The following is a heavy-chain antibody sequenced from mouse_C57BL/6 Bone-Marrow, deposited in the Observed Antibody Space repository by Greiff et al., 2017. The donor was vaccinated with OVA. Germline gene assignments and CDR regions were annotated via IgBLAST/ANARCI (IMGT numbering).Heavy chain of an antibody. J-gene: IGHJ3*01. V-gene: IGHV14-1*01. CDR1: GFNITDYY. CDR2: IDPEDGAT. Sequence: VQLQQSGAELVRPGASVKLSCTASGFNITDYYMHWVKQRPEQGLEWIGRIDPEDGATEYAPKFQGKATMTADTSSNTAYLQLSSLTSEDTAVYYCTTFIPTVVEAYWGQGTLVTVSA. D-gene: IGHD1-1*01. CDR3: TTFIPTVVEAY.